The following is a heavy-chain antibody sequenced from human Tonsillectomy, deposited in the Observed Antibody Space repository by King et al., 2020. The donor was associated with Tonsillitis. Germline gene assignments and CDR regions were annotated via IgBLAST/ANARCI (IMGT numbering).Heavy chain of an antibody. J-gene: IGHJ6*02. CDR3: GRDRGYCSGGTCYHCGMDV. D-gene: IGHD2-15*01. V-gene: IGHV6-1*01. Sequence: VQLQQSGPGLVKPSQTLSLTCAISGDSVSGNSAAWNWIRQSPSRGLEWLGRTYYRSKWFNDYALSVKSRITINPDTSKNQFSLQLNSVTPEDTAVYYCGRDRGYCSGGTCYHCGMDVWGQGITVTVSS. CDR2: TYYRSKWFN. CDR1: GDSVSGNSAA.